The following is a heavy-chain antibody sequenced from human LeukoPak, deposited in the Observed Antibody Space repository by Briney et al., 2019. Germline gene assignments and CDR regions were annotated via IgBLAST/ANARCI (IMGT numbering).Heavy chain of an antibody. CDR2: IYYTGTT. CDR3: AREDPQTKVPEGMDV. V-gene: IGHV4-59*01. J-gene: IGHJ6*02. CDR1: GGSISHYY. Sequence: SETLSLTCTVSGGSISHYYWSWIRQPPGKGPEWIGYIYYTGTTNYNPSLKSRVTISVDTSKNQFSLKLNSVTAADTAVYYCAREDPQTKVPEGMDVWGQGTKVTVSS. D-gene: IGHD4/OR15-4a*01.